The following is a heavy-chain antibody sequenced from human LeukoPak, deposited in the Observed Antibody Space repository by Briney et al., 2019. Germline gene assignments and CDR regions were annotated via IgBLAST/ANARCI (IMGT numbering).Heavy chain of an antibody. CDR1: GYTFTSYY. J-gene: IGHJ5*02. D-gene: IGHD2-2*01. CDR2: INPSGGST. Sequence: ASVKVPCKASGYTFTSYYMHWVRQAPGQGLEWMGIINPSGGSTSYAQKFQGRVTMTRDTSTSTVYMELSSLRSEDTAVYYCARVVVPAAMLRGFDPWGQGTLVTVSS. CDR3: ARVVVPAAMLRGFDP. V-gene: IGHV1-46*01.